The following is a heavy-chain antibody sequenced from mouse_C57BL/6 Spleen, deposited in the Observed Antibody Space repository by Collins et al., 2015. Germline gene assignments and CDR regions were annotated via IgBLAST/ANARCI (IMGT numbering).Heavy chain of an antibody. D-gene: IGHD2-3*01. CDR3: APPYDGYYEDYAMDY. J-gene: IGHJ4*01. V-gene: IGHV14-3*02. CDR2: IDPANGNT. Sequence: EVQLQQSGAELVKPGASVKLSCTASGFNIKDTYMHWVKQRPEQGLEWIGRIDPANGNTKYDPKFQGKATITADTSSNTAYLQLSSLTSEDTAVYYCAPPYDGYYEDYAMDYWGQGTSVTVSS. CDR1: GFNIKDTY.